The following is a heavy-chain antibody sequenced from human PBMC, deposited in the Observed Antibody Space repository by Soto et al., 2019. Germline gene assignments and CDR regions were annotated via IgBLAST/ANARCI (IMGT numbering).Heavy chain of an antibody. CDR1: GGSISSGDYY. CDR2: IYYSGST. Sequence: ASETLSLTCTVSGGSISSGDYYWSWIRQPPGKGLEWIGYIYYSGSTYYNPSLKSRVTISVDTSKNQFSLKLSSVTAADTAVYYCARGNILTGYPPHNWFDPWGQGTLVTVSS. V-gene: IGHV4-30-4*01. CDR3: ARGNILTGYPPHNWFDP. J-gene: IGHJ5*02. D-gene: IGHD3-9*01.